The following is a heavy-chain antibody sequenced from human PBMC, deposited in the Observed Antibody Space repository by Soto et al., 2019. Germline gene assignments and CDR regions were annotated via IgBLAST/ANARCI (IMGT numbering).Heavy chain of an antibody. CDR3: ERDWGIAAAGTNGY. V-gene: IGHV1-69*04. D-gene: IGHD6-13*01. CDR2: IIPILGIA. CDR1: GGTFSSYT. J-gene: IGHJ4*02. Sequence: SVKVSCKASGGTFSSYTISWVRQAPGQGLEWMGRIIPILGIANYAQKFQGRVTITADKSTSTAYMELSSLRSEDTAVYYCERDWGIAAAGTNGYWGQGTLVTVSS.